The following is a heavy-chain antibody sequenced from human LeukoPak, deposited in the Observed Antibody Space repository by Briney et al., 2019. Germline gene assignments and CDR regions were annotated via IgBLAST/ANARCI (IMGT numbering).Heavy chain of an antibody. CDR2: FTGLGGK. J-gene: IGHJ5*02. V-gene: IGHV3-23*01. CDR3: AKGDAGGKVDWFDP. CDR1: GFTFSTYT. Sequence: PGGSLRLACTASGFTFSTYTMMWVRQARGKGLQWLATFTGLGGKYYADSVKGRFSVSRDYSTNTLYLQMNSLSAEDTAVYYCAKGDAGGKVDWFDPWGQGTLVTVSS. D-gene: IGHD2-15*01.